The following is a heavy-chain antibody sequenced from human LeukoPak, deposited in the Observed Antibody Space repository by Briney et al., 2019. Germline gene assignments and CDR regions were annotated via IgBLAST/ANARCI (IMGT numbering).Heavy chain of an antibody. D-gene: IGHD3-10*01. CDR1: GYTFTSYG. CDR2: ISAYNGNT. J-gene: IGHJ6*02. Sequence: ASVKVSCKASGYTFTSYGISWVRQAPGQGLEWMGWISAYNGNTNYAQKLQGRVTMTTDTSTSTAYMELRSLRSDDTAVYYCVREDDQSTMVRGDPYYYGMDVWGQGTTVTVSS. V-gene: IGHV1-18*01. CDR3: VREDDQSTMVRGDPYYYGMDV.